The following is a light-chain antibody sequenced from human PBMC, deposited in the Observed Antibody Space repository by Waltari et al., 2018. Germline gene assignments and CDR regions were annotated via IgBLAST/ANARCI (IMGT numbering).Light chain of an antibody. CDR1: QRISSW. CDR2: DAS. CDR3: QHYGRSAIT. V-gene: IGKV1-5*01. J-gene: IGKJ5*01. Sequence: DIQMTQSPSTLSASVGDRVTIPCRASQRISSWLAWYQQKPGKAPKLLIYDASSLESGVPSRFSGSGSGTEFTLTISSLQPDDFAVYYCQHYGRSAITFGQGTRLDIK.